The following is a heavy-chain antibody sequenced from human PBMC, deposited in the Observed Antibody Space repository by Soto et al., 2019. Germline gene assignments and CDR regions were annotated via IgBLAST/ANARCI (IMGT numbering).Heavy chain of an antibody. J-gene: IGHJ3*01. V-gene: IGHV1-69*13. D-gene: IGHD1-1*01. Sequence: ASVKVSRNASGVNLSSYAIIWVRQAPGQGLEWMGGIITLFGTANYAQKFQGRVTITADESTTTAYMELSSLRSEDTAVYYCARPCVPTGTRVSGDSYAFDLWGEGTMVTVSS. CDR3: ARPCVPTGTRVSGDSYAFDL. CDR1: GVNLSSYA. CDR2: IITLFGTA.